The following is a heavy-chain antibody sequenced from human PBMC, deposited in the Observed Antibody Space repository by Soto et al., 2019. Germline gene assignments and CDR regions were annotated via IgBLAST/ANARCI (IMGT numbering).Heavy chain of an antibody. CDR2: IKSKTDGGTT. CDR3: TEWTRF. CDR1: GFTFSTAW. Sequence: EVQLVESGGGLVKPVASLRLSCAASGFTFSTAWMSWVRQAPGKGLEWVGRIKSKTDGGTTDCAAPVKGRFSISRDDSKDTLYLQMDSVKVEDTAVYYCTEWTRFWGQGTLVTVSS. D-gene: IGHD2-8*01. V-gene: IGHV3-15*01. J-gene: IGHJ4*02.